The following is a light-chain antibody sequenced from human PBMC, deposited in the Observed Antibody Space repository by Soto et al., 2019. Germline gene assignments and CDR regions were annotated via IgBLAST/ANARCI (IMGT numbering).Light chain of an antibody. CDR2: DAS. Sequence: EIVLTQSPATLSLSPGESATLSCRASESVRHYVAWYQQKPGQAPRLLIYDASSRATGIPARFSGSGSGTEFTLTIDRLQSADFAVYYCQQYDRWPVTFGGGTKVEIK. CDR3: QQYDRWPVT. CDR1: ESVRHY. V-gene: IGKV3D-15*01. J-gene: IGKJ4*01.